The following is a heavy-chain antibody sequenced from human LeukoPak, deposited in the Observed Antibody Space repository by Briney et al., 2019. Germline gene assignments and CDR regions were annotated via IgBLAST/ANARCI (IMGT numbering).Heavy chain of an antibody. V-gene: IGHV3-48*03. CDR1: GFTLSSYE. J-gene: IGHJ6*02. CDR2: ISSSGSSI. D-gene: IGHD2-2*01. CDR3: ARELGECSSTSCYADYYAMDV. Sequence: PGGSLRLSCAASGFTLSSYEMNWVRQAPGKGLEWVSYISSSGSSIYYADSVKGRFTISRDNAKNSLYLQMNSLRAEDTAIYYCARELGECSSTSCYADYYAMDVWGQGTTVTVSS.